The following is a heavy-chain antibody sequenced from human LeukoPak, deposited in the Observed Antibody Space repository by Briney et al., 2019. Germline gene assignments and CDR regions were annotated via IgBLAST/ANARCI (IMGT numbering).Heavy chain of an antibody. CDR1: GYTFTDYY. V-gene: IGHV1-2*02. J-gene: IGHJ5*02. CDR2: VNPDTGAT. D-gene: IGHD4-17*01. CDR3: ARENYGDGSWFDP. Sequence: ASVKVSCKASGYTFTDYYMHWVRQAPGQGLEWMGWVNPDTGATNSAQNFQGRVTMTRDTSISTVYMELSRLRSDDSAVYYCARENYGDGSWFDPWGQGTLVTVSS.